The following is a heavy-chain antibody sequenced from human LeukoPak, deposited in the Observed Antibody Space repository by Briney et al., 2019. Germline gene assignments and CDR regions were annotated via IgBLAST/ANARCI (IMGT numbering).Heavy chain of an antibody. D-gene: IGHD5-24*01. Sequence: GGSLRLSCAASGFTFSSYSMNWVRQAPGKGLGWVSSISSSSSYIYYADSVKGRFTISRDNAKNSLYLQMNSLRAEDTAVYYCASVRGGYPNYWGQGTLVTVSS. V-gene: IGHV3-21*04. CDR1: GFTFSSYS. CDR2: ISSSSSYI. CDR3: ASVRGGYPNY. J-gene: IGHJ4*02.